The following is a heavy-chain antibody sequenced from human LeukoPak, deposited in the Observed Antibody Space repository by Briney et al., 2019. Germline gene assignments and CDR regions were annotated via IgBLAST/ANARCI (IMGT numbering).Heavy chain of an antibody. CDR3: ASRVYGLGSFNY. V-gene: IGHV4-39*01. Sequence: PSETLSLTSTVSGDSISSTSYYWDWIRQPPGKGLEWIGSIYNSGTTYYNPSLKSRVTISVDTSKNQFSPKVSSVTAADTAVYYCASRVYGLGSFNYWGQGTLVTVSS. J-gene: IGHJ4*01. CDR1: GDSISSTSYY. CDR2: IYNSGTT. D-gene: IGHD3-10*01.